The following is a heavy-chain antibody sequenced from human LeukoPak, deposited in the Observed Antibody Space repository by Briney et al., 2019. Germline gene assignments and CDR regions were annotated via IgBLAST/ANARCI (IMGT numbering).Heavy chain of an antibody. J-gene: IGHJ4*02. Sequence: PGGSLRLSCAASGFTFSSYWMSRVRQAPGKGLEWVANIKQDGSEKYYVDSVKGRFTISRDNAKNSLYLQMNSLRAEDTAVYYCAREPTYSSSWHTTCDYWGQGTLVTVSS. CDR3: AREPTYSSSWHTTCDY. V-gene: IGHV3-7*01. CDR1: GFTFSSYW. D-gene: IGHD6-13*01. CDR2: IKQDGSEK.